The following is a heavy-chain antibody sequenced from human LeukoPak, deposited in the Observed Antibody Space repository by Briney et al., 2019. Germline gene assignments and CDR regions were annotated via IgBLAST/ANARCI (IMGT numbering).Heavy chain of an antibody. CDR3: ATLGDIAVVDDSFDI. Sequence: GGSLRLSCAASGFRLNGYWMSWVRQAPGKGLEWLASIKQDGSQTFYVDSVKARFTISRDNAQNSLYLQMINLRVDDTAVYYCATLGDIAVVDDSFDIWGQGTTVTVSS. CDR2: IKQDGSQT. J-gene: IGHJ3*02. V-gene: IGHV3-7*01. D-gene: IGHD2-15*01. CDR1: GFRLNGYW.